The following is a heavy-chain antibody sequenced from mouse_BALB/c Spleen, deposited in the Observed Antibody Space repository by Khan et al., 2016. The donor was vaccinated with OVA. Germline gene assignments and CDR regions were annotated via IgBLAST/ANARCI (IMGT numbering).Heavy chain of an antibody. CDR1: GYIFTNYF. J-gene: IGHJ2*01. V-gene: IGHV1S136*01. D-gene: IGHD4-1*01. CDR3: SRGNWQSYYFDY. Sequence: VQLKHSGPELVKPGASVKMSCKASGYIFTNYFLHWVKQKPGQGLDWIGYINPYNGGTKYNEKFKGKATLASDKSSITAYMELSSLTSEDSAVYYCSRGNWQSYYFDYWGQGTTLTLSS. CDR2: INPYNGGT.